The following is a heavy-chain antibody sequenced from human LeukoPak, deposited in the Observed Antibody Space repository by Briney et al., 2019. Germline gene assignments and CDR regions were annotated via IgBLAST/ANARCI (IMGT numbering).Heavy chain of an antibody. CDR3: ASQLGGTTFH. CDR2: VYYNGVT. J-gene: IGHJ4*02. CDR1: GVSISSYF. D-gene: IGHD1-1*01. Sequence: SETLSLTCTVSGVSISSYFWSWIRQPPGKGLEWIGYVYYNGVTNYNPSLKSRVSISLDTSKNQFSLKLNSVTAADTAVYYCASQLGGTTFHWGQGTLVTVSS. V-gene: IGHV4-59*01.